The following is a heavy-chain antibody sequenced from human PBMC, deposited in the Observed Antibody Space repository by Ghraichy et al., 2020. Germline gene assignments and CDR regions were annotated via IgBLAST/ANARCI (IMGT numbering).Heavy chain of an antibody. Sequence: GGSLRLSCAASGFTFSSYSMNWVRQAPGKGLEWVSSISSSSSYIYYADSVKGRFTISRDNAKNSLYLQMNSLRAEDTAVYYCARDNSSSLYYYDGMDVWGQETTVTVSS. CDR1: GFTFSSYS. J-gene: IGHJ6*02. V-gene: IGHV3-21*01. D-gene: IGHD6-6*01. CDR2: ISSSSSYI. CDR3: ARDNSSSLYYYDGMDV.